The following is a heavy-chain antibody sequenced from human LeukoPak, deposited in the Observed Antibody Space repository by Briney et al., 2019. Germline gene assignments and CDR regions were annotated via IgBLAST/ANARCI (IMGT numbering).Heavy chain of an antibody. V-gene: IGHV3-23*01. J-gene: IGHJ6*02. D-gene: IGHD3-10*01. CDR1: GFLFSSYG. CDR3: AKDLNYFGSGTYGFSAVYYFYGMDV. Sequence: GGSLRLSCAASGFLFSSYGMSWVRQAPGKGLEWVSAISSIGGDTYYADSVKGRFTISRDNSKNTLYLQMNSLRAENTAVYYCAKDLNYFGSGTYGFSAVYYFYGMDVWGQGTTVTVSS. CDR2: ISSIGGDT.